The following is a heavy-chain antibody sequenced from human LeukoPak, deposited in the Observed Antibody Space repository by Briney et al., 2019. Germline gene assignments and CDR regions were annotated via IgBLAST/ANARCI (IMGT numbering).Heavy chain of an antibody. CDR1: GFIVNSNY. V-gene: IGHV3-21*01. J-gene: IGHJ3*02. Sequence: PGGSLRLSCAASGFIVNSNYMNWVRQAPGKGLEWVSSISSSSSYIYYADLVKGRFTISRDNTKNSLYLQMNSLRAEDTTVYYCARDVVGNLVGAFDIWGQGTMVSVSS. CDR3: ARDVVGNLVGAFDI. D-gene: IGHD1-7*01. CDR2: ISSSSSYI.